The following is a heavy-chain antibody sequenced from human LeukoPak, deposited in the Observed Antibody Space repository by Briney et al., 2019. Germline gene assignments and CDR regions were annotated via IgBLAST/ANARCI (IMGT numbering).Heavy chain of an antibody. D-gene: IGHD2-2*01. J-gene: IGHJ6*04. Sequence: AASVKVSCKASGGTFSSYAISWVQQAPGQGLEWMGGIIPIFGTANYAQKFQGRVTITADESTSTAYMELSSLRSEDTAVYYCARGEYQLPKYYYYGMDVWGKGTTVTVSS. CDR2: IIPIFGTA. CDR3: ARGEYQLPKYYYYGMDV. V-gene: IGHV1-69*01. CDR1: GGTFSSYA.